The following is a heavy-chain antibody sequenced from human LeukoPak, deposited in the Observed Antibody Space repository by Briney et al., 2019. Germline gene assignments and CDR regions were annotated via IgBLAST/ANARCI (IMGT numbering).Heavy chain of an antibody. CDR2: IRYDGSNK. D-gene: IGHD4-11*01. CDR1: GFTFSSYG. V-gene: IGHV3-30*02. J-gene: IGHJ6*03. Sequence: GGSLRLSCAASGFTFSSYGMHWVRQAPGKGLEWVAFIRYDGSNKYYADSVKGRFTISRDNSKNTLYLQMNSLRAEDTAVYYCSKDSNYNLYYYMDVWGKGTTVTVSS. CDR3: SKDSNYNLYYYMDV.